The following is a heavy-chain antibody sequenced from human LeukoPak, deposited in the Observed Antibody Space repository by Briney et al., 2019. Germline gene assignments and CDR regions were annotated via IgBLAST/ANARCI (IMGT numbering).Heavy chain of an antibody. CDR3: ARHYPGYDIVVVPAAMAFDY. Sequence: SETLSLTCTVSGGSISSSSYYWGWIRQPPGKGLEWIGSIYYSGSTYYNPSLKSRVTISVDTSKTQFSLKLSSVTAADTAVYYCARHYPGYDIVVVPAAMAFDYWGQGTLVTVSS. D-gene: IGHD2-2*01. V-gene: IGHV4-39*01. J-gene: IGHJ4*02. CDR1: GGSISSSSYY. CDR2: IYYSGST.